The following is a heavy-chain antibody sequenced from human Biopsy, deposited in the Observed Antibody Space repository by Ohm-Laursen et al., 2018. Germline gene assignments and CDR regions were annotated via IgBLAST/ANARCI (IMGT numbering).Heavy chain of an antibody. J-gene: IGHJ3*02. V-gene: IGHV3-23*01. D-gene: IGHD1-1*01. CDR3: AKGRVGNSGSLDI. CDR1: GFTFSSYG. Sequence: SLRLSCTAAGFTFSSYGMSWVRQAPGKGLEWVSVLSGSGGTTYYADSVKGRFTISRDNSKNTLYLQMNSLTAEDTAVYYCAKGRVGNSGSLDIWGQGTMVTVSS. CDR2: LSGSGGTT.